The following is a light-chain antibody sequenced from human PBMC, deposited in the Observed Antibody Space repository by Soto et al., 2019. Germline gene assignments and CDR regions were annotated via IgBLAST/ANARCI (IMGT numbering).Light chain of an antibody. J-gene: IGLJ1*01. V-gene: IGLV2-23*01. CDR3: CSYVGASTYV. Sequence: QSALTQPAAVSGSPGQSITISCTGTTSFVGSYNLVSWYQQHTGKAPQVLIYEDTKRPSGASNRFSGSISGSTASLTISGLQAEDEADYYCCSYVGASTYVFGTGTKVTVL. CDR1: TSFVGSYNL. CDR2: EDT.